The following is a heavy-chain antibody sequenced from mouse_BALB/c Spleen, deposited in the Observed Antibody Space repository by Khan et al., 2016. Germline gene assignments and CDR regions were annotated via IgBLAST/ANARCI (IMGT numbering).Heavy chain of an antibody. CDR2: INPDSSTI. CDR1: GFEFSRYW. D-gene: IGHD1-1*01. V-gene: IGHV4-1*02. CDR3: ARAGYYGYLVN. Sequence: EVNLLESGGGLVQPGGSLKLSCAASGFEFSRYWMSWVRQAPGKGLEWIGEINPDSSTINYTPSLKDKFIISRDNAKNTLYLQMSKVRSEDTVLYYCARAGYYGYLVNWGQGTLVTVSA. J-gene: IGHJ3*01.